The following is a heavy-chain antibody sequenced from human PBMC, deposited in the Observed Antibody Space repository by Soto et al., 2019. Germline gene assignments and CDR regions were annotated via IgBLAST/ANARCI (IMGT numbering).Heavy chain of an antibody. D-gene: IGHD3-10*01. J-gene: IGHJ5*01. CDR3: TRAYGAETFDF. CDR2: INAGNGNT. CDR1: GYTFTSYA. V-gene: IGHV1-3*01. Sequence: ASVKVSCKASGYTFTSYAMHWVRQAPGQRLEWMGWINAGNGNTKYSQNFRGRVTMTQNTAIGTAYMELSSLRSDDTATYYCTRAYGAETFDFWGQGTRVTVSS.